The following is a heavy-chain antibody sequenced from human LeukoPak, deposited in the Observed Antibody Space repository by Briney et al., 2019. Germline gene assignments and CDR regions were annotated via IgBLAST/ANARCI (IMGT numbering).Heavy chain of an antibody. V-gene: IGHV4-59*01. CDR2: IYYSGST. CDR1: GGSISSYC. D-gene: IGHD6-19*01. CDR3: ARIGYSSLLDY. J-gene: IGHJ4*02. Sequence: KPSETLSLTCTVSGGSISSYCWSWIRQPPGKGLEWIGYIYYSGSTNYNPSLKSRVTISVDTSKNQFSLKLSSVTAADTAVYYCARIGYSSLLDYWGQGTLVTVSS.